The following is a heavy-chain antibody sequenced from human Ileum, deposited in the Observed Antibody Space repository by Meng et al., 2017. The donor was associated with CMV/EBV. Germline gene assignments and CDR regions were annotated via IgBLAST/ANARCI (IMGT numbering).Heavy chain of an antibody. D-gene: IGHD7-27*01. CDR3: AREGPTDWGRALDY. CDR1: GVSMISYY. Sequence: QVELQASGPGRVKPSWTLSLTCTVSGVSMISYYGSWTRQPAGKGLEWIGRIYTSGSSNYNSSLKSRVTMSVDTSKNQFSMKLNSVTAADTAVYYCAREGPTDWGRALDYWGQGTLVTVSS. V-gene: IGHV4-4*07. CDR2: IYTSGSS. J-gene: IGHJ4*02.